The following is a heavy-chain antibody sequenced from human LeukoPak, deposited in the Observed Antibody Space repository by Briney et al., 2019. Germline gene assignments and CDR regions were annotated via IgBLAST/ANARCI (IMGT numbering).Heavy chain of an antibody. V-gene: IGHV4-4*07. CDR1: GGSMSSYY. Sequence: SETLSLTCTVSGGSMSSYYWSFIRQPAGKGLEWIGRIHTSWTTYYNPSLKSRVTMSVDTSRNQFSLRLTSVTAADTAVYYCARHGAYWYFDLWGRGTLVTVSS. CDR2: IHTSWTT. CDR3: ARHGAYWYFDL. D-gene: IGHD3-16*01. J-gene: IGHJ2*01.